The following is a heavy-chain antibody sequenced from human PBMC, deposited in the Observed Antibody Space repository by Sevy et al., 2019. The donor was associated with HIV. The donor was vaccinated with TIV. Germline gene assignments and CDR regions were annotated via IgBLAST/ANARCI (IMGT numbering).Heavy chain of an antibody. V-gene: IGHV4-61*01. CDR1: GGSVSSGSYY. CDR2: IYYSGST. J-gene: IGHJ5*02. CDR3: ARDRHPNRFDP. Sequence: SETLSLTCTVSGGSVSSGSYYWSWIRQPPGKGLEWIGYIYYSGSTNYNPSLKSRVTISVDTSKNQFSLKLSSVTAADTAVYYCARDRHPNRFDPWGQGTLVTVSS.